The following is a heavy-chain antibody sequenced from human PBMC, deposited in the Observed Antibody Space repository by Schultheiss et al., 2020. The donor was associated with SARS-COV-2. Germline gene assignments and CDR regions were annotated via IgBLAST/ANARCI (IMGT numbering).Heavy chain of an antibody. CDR2: INPNSGDT. CDR1: GYTFAGYY. CDR3: ARAMTTGSLSDY. V-gene: IGHV1-2*02. D-gene: IGHD1-14*01. J-gene: IGHJ4*02. Sequence: ASVKVSCKTSGYTFAGYYIHWVRQAPGQGLEWMGWINPNSGDTNYAPKFQGRVIVSRDTSTSTAYLKLSGLRFDDTAMYYCARAMTTGSLSDYWGQGTLVTVSS.